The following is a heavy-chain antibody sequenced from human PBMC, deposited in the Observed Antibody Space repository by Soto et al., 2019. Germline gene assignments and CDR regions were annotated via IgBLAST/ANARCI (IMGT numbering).Heavy chain of an antibody. J-gene: IGHJ4*02. D-gene: IGHD3-10*01. Sequence: EVQLVESGGGVVRPGGSLRLSCVASGFIFDDYGMNWVRQVPGKGLEWVSGINWNGGTTHYADYVKGRFTISRDNAKNSLYLQMNSLRAEDTALYYCAKSQSPMVRGVIEAFDYWGQGTLVTVSS. V-gene: IGHV3-20*04. CDR2: INWNGGTT. CDR3: AKSQSPMVRGVIEAFDY. CDR1: GFIFDDYG.